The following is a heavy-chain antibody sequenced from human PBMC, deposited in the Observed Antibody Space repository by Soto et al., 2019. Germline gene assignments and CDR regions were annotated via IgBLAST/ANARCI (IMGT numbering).Heavy chain of an antibody. D-gene: IGHD3-22*01. CDR2: MNPNSGNT. J-gene: IGHJ6*02. CDR3: ARNYYDSSGPYPRADYYYYYGMDV. V-gene: IGHV1-8*01. CDR1: GYTFTSYD. Sequence: ASVKVSCKASGYTFTSYDINWVRQATGQGLEWMGWMNPNSGNTGYAQKFQGRVTMTRNTSISTAYMELSSLRSEDTAVYYCARNYYDSSGPYPRADYYYYYGMDVWGQGTTVTVSS.